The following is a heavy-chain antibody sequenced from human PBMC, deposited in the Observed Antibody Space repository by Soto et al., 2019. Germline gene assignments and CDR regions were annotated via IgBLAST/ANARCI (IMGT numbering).Heavy chain of an antibody. Sequence: QVQLVESGGGVVQSGRSLRLSCAASGFTFSSYGMHWVRQAPGKGLEWVAVISYDGSNKYYADSVKGRFTISRDNSKNTLYLLMNSLRAEDTAVYYCAKANSGRKSPPAYWGQGTLVTVSS. CDR2: ISYDGSNK. J-gene: IGHJ4*02. CDR3: AKANSGRKSPPAY. D-gene: IGHD6-13*01. CDR1: GFTFSSYG. V-gene: IGHV3-30*18.